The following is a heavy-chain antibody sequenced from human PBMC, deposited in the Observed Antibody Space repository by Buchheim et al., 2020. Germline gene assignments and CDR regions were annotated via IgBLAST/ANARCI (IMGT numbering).Heavy chain of an antibody. CDR1: GFTFSSYG. D-gene: IGHD3-10*01. V-gene: IGHV3-33*01. CDR2: IWYDGSNK. CDR3: ASMSPFGELLDY. Sequence: QVQLVESGGGVVQPGRSLRLSCAASGFTFSSYGMHWVRQAPGKGLEWVAVIWYDGSNKYYADSVKGRFTISRDNYKNTLYLQMNSLRAEDTAVYYCASMSPFGELLDYWGQGTL. J-gene: IGHJ4*02.